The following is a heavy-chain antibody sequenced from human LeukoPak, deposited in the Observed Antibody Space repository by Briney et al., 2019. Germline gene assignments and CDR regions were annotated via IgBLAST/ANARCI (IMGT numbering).Heavy chain of an antibody. D-gene: IGHD6-13*01. J-gene: IGHJ4*02. CDR3: ARDGGSSFDY. CDR2: IIPILGIA. V-gene: IGHV1-69*04. CDR1: GYTFTSYD. Sequence: SVKVSCKASGYTFTSYDINWVRQAPGQGLEWMGRIIPILGIANYAQKFQGRVTITADKSTSTAYMELSSLRSEDTAVYYCARDGGSSFDYWGQGTLVTVSS.